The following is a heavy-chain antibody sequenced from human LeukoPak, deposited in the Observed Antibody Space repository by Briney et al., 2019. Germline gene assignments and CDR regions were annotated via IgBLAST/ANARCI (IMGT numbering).Heavy chain of an antibody. CDR1: GDTFSSYA. J-gene: IGHJ4*02. D-gene: IGHD6-19*01. V-gene: IGHV1-69*13. CDR3: ARGRMAGTYVFDS. Sequence: ASVKVSCKASGDTFSSYAISWVRQAPGQGLEWMGGIIPIFGTANYAQKFQGRVTITADESTSTAYMELSSLRSEDTAVYYGARGRMAGTYVFDSWGQGTLVTVSS. CDR2: IIPIFGTA.